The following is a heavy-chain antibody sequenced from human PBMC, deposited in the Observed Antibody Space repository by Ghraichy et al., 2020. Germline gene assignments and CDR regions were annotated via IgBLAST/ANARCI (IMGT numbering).Heavy chain of an antibody. CDR1: GFTFNSYA. CDR2: ISANGGST. D-gene: IGHD2-15*01. Sequence: GGSLRLSCAASGFTFNSYAMTWVRQAPGKGLEWVSVISANGGSTYYADSVKDRFTISRDSSKNTLYLQMNSLRAEDTAVYFCAKLTGGSCYSAVAYWGQGTLVTVSS. CDR3: AKLTGGSCYSAVAY. V-gene: IGHV3-23*01. J-gene: IGHJ4*02.